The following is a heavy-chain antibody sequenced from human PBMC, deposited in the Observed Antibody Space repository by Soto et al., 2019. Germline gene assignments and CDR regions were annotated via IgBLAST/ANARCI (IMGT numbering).Heavy chain of an antibody. CDR3: ARHHGPTTSENWFDP. V-gene: IGHV1-18*01. Sequence: QVHLVQSGVEVKTPGASVKVSCQASGYTFFTYDISWVRQAPGQGLEWMGWISTYSGDTKYAQKFQGRVTMTTDTSMSTAYLELRSLRSDDTGVYYCARHHGPTTSENWFDPWGHGTLVTVYS. J-gene: IGHJ5*02. CDR2: ISTYSGDT. CDR1: GYTFFTYD. D-gene: IGHD5-12*01.